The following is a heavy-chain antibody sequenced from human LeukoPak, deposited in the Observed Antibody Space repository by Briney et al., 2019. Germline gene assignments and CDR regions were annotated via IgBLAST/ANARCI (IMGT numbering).Heavy chain of an antibody. D-gene: IGHD1-1*01. CDR2: IYHSGST. CDR1: GGSISSSNW. J-gene: IGHJ4*02. Sequence: SGTLSLTCAVSGGSISSSNWWCWVRQPPGKGLEWIGEIYHSGSTNYNPSLKSRVTISVDKSKNQFSLKLSSVTAADTAVYYCARDRLERRGGYYFDYWGQETLVTVSS. CDR3: ARDRLERRGGYYFDY. V-gene: IGHV4-4*02.